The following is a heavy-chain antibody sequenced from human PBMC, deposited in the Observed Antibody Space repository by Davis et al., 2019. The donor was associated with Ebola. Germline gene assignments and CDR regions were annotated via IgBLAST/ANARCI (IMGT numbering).Heavy chain of an antibody. CDR2: IRYSGST. V-gene: IGHV4-59*11. D-gene: IGHD3-10*01. Sequence: MPGGSLRLSCNVSGGSLTGHYWAWIRQPPGKGLEFIGYIRYSGSTNYNPSLEGRVTMSVDTSKNQFSLKLRSVTAADTAVYYCARYDANHYGPRPVWDVWGKGTSVTVSS. CDR3: ARYDANHYGPRPVWDV. J-gene: IGHJ6*04. CDR1: GGSLTGHY.